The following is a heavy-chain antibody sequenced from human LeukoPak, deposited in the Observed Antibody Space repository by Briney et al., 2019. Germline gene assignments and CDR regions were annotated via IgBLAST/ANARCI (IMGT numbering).Heavy chain of an antibody. CDR2: IDPSDSYT. Sequence: GESLKISCKGSGYSFTSYWISWVRQMPGKGLEWMGRIDPSDSYTTYSPSFQGHVTISADKSISTAYLQWSSLKASDTAMYYCARPGLLWFGELLLDAFDIWGQGTMVTVSS. J-gene: IGHJ3*02. D-gene: IGHD3-10*01. CDR3: ARPGLLWFGELLLDAFDI. V-gene: IGHV5-10-1*01. CDR1: GYSFTSYW.